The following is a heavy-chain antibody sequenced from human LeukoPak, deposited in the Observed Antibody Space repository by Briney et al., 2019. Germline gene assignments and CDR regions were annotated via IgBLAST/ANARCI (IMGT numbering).Heavy chain of an antibody. CDR3: ARNDY. CDR2: MSSGGST. Sequence: GGSLRLSCAASGFTVSSNFMSWVRQAPGKGLEWVSVMSSGGSTYYADSAKDRFTISRDNTRNTLYLQMNSLRAEDTAVYYCARNDYWGQGTLVTVSS. CDR1: GFTVSSNF. V-gene: IGHV3-66*01. J-gene: IGHJ4*02.